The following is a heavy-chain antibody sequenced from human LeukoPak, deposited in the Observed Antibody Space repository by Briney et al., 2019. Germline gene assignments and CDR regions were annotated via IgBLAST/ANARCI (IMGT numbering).Heavy chain of an antibody. Sequence: TGGSLRLSCAASGFTSSNYGMSWVRQAPGKGLEWVSAISGSGGSTYYADSVKGRFTISRDNSKNTLYLQMNSLRAEDTAVYYCAKATLGEYYYYYGMDVWGQGTTVTVSS. CDR2: ISGSGGST. CDR3: AKATLGEYYYYYGMDV. D-gene: IGHD4-17*01. J-gene: IGHJ6*02. V-gene: IGHV3-23*01. CDR1: GFTSSNYG.